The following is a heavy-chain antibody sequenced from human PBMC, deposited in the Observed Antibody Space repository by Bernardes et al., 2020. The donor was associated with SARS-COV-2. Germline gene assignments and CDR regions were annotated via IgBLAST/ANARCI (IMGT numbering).Heavy chain of an antibody. D-gene: IGHD3-16*02. V-gene: IGHV4-34*01. CDR1: GGSFSGYY. CDR2: INHSGST. CDR3: ARVRYYDYVWGSYLGYYGMDV. Sequence: SETLSLTCAVYGGSFSGYYWSWIRQPPGKGLEWIGEINHSGSTNYNPSLKSRVTISVDTSKNQFSLKLSSVTAADMAVYYCARVRYYDYVWGSYLGYYGMDVWGQGTTVTVSS. J-gene: IGHJ6*02.